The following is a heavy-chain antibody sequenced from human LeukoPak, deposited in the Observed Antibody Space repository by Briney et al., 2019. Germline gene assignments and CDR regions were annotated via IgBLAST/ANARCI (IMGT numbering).Heavy chain of an antibody. V-gene: IGHV1-69*04. CDR1: GYTFTSYD. J-gene: IGHJ5*02. CDR2: IIPILGIA. CDR3: ARDREENCSGGSCYDYNRFDP. D-gene: IGHD2-15*01. Sequence: SVKVSCKASGYTFTSYDINWVRQAPGQGLEWMGRIIPILGIANYAQKFQGRVTITADKSTSTAYMELSSLRSEDTAVYYCARDREENCSGGSCYDYNRFDPWGQGTLVTVSS.